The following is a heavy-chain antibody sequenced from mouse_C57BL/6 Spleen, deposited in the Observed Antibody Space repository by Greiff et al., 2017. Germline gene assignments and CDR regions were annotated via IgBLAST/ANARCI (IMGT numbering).Heavy chain of an antibody. V-gene: IGHV3-6*01. CDR2: ISYDGSN. Sequence: EVQLVESGPGLVKPSQSLSLTCSVPGYSITSGYYWNWIRQFPGNKLEWMGYISYDGSNNYNPSLKNRISITRDTSKNQFFLKLNSVTTEDTATYYCARGDYFDYWGQGTTLTVSS. CDR3: ARGDYFDY. CDR1: GYSITSGYY. J-gene: IGHJ2*01.